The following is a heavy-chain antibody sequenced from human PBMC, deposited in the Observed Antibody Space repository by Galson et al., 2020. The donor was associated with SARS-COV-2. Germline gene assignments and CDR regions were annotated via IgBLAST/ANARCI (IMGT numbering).Heavy chain of an antibody. V-gene: IGHV1-24*01. Sequence: ASVKVSCKVSGYTLTELSMHWVRQAPGKGLEWMGGFDPEDGETIYAQKFQGRVTMTEDTSTDTAYMELSSVRSEDTAVYYCATAPPYCSSTSCYVGWFDPWGQGTLVTVSS. CDR2: FDPEDGET. CDR1: GYTLTELS. D-gene: IGHD2-2*01. J-gene: IGHJ5*02. CDR3: ATAPPYCSSTSCYVGWFDP.